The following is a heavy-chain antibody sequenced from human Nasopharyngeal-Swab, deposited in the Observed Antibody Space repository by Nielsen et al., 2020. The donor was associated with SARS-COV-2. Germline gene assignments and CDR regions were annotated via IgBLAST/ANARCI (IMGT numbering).Heavy chain of an antibody. V-gene: IGHV4-4*02. D-gene: IGHD6-6*01. CDR1: GGSISSSNW. Sequence: GSLRLSCAVSGGSISSSNWWSWVRQPPGKGLEWIGEIYHSGSTNYNPSLKSRVTISVDKSKNQFSLKLSSVTAADTAVYYCARRSSSSDYYYYYYMDVWGKGTTVTVSS. CDR3: ARRSSSSDYYYYYYMDV. CDR2: IYHSGST. J-gene: IGHJ6*03.